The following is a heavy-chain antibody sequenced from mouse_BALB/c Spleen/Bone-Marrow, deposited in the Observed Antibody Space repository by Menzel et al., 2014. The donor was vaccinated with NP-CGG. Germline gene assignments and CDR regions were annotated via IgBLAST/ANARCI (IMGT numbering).Heavy chain of an antibody. CDR2: IDPSDSYT. J-gene: IGHJ1*01. V-gene: IGHV1-69*02. Sequence: VQLQQSRAELVKPGASVKLSCKASGYTFTSYWMHWVKQRPGQGLEWIGEIDPSDSYTNYNQKFKGKATLTVDKSSSTAYMQLSSLTSEDSAVYYCARSRGYYDYWYFDVWGAGTTVTVSS. D-gene: IGHD2-4*01. CDR1: GYTFTSYW. CDR3: ARSRGYYDYWYFDV.